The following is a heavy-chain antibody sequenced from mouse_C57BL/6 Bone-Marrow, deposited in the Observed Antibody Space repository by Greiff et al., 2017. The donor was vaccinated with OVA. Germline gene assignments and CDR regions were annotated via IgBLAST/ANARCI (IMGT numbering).Heavy chain of an antibody. J-gene: IGHJ1*03. V-gene: IGHV1-15*01. CDR1: GYTFTDYE. Sequence: QVQLQQSGAELVRPGASVTLSCKASGYTFTDYEMHWVKQTPVHGLEWIGAIDPETGGNAYNQKFKGKAILTADKSSSTAYMELRSLTSEDSAVYYCTRYYYGSSYWYFDVWGTGTTVTVSS. D-gene: IGHD1-1*01. CDR2: IDPETGGN. CDR3: TRYYYGSSYWYFDV.